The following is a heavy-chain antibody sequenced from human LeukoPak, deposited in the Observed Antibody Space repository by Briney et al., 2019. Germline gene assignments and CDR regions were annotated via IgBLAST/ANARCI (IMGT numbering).Heavy chain of an antibody. CDR2: IKQDGSEK. Sequence: GGSLRLSCAASGFTFSSYWMSWVRQAPGKGLEWVANIKQDGSEKYYVDSVKGRFTISRDNAKNSLYLQMNSLRAEDTAVYYCARDTHCSSTSCTNYCYMDVWGKGTTVTVSS. CDR1: GFTFSSYW. V-gene: IGHV3-7*01. D-gene: IGHD2-2*01. CDR3: ARDTHCSSTSCTNYCYMDV. J-gene: IGHJ6*03.